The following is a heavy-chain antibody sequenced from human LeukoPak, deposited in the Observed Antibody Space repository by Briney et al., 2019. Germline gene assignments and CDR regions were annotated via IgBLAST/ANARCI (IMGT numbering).Heavy chain of an antibody. CDR1: GGSFSGYY. CDR2: INHSGST. V-gene: IGHV4-34*01. D-gene: IGHD5-12*01. J-gene: IGHJ4*02. CDR3: ARGRGYGLY. Sequence: SETLSLTCAVYGGSFSGYYWSWIRQPPGKGLEWIGEINHSGSTNYNPSLKSRVTISVDTSKNQFSLKLSSVTAADTAVYYCARGRGYGLYWGQGTLVTVSP.